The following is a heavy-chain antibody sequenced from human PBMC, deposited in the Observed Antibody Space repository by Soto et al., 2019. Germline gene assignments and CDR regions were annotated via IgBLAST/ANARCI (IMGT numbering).Heavy chain of an antibody. V-gene: IGHV3-74*01. J-gene: IGHJ4*01. Sequence: PGGSLRLSCAASGFTFSSYWMHWVRQAPGKGLAWVSRINPDGRSISDADSVKGRFTISRDNAKNTLYLQMNSLTTEDTAVYYCARAGSYQFDYWGHGTLVTVSS. CDR2: INPDGRSI. D-gene: IGHD3-10*01. CDR3: ARAGSYQFDY. CDR1: GFTFSSYW.